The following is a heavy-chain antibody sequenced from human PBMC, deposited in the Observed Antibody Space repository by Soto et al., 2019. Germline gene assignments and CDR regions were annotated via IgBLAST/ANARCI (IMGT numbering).Heavy chain of an antibody. J-gene: IGHJ5*02. CDR1: GFMFTSHP. D-gene: IGHD3-3*01. CDR3: AKGRFLDLSGWFDP. Sequence: PGGSLRLSCTASGFMFTSHPMGWVRQAPGKGLEWVSYITPSSSSIFYVDSVKGRFTISRDNAKNSLSLQMNSLRAEDTAVYYCAKGRFLDLSGWFDPWGRGTLVTVSS. CDR2: ITPSSSSI. V-gene: IGHV3-48*01.